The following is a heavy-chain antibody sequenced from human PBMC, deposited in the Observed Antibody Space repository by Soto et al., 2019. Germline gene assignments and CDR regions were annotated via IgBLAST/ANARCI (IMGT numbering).Heavy chain of an antibody. D-gene: IGHD2-15*01. CDR3: ARDRAPRGWSYLDL. J-gene: IGHJ4*02. V-gene: IGHV1-69*01. CDR2: IIPIFGTP. Sequence: QVQLVQSGAEVKKPGSSVKISCKAFGGSFSDYAISWVRQAPGQGLEWMGGIIPIFGTPNYAQKFQDRVTFTAHESTITAYMELSRLTSADTAVYYCARDRAPRGWSYLDLWGQGTQVTVSS. CDR1: GGSFSDYA.